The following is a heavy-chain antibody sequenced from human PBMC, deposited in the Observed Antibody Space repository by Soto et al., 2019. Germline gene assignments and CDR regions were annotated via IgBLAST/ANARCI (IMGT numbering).Heavy chain of an antibody. Sequence: EVQLVESGGGLVQPGRSLRLSCAASGFTFDDYAMHWVRQAPGKGLEWVSGISWNSGSIGYAESVKGRFTISRDNAKNSLYLQMNSLRAEDTALYYCAKSGAPPGSGSYYPNYYYYYMDVWGKGTTVTVSS. CDR2: ISWNSGSI. D-gene: IGHD3-10*01. V-gene: IGHV3-9*01. J-gene: IGHJ6*03. CDR3: AKSGAPPGSGSYYPNYYYYYMDV. CDR1: GFTFDDYA.